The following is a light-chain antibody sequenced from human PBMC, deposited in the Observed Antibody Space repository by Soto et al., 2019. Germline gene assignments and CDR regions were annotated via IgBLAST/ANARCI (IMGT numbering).Light chain of an antibody. CDR2: EVS. V-gene: IGLV2-14*01. CDR3: TSYTRINSYV. J-gene: IGLJ1*01. CDR1: SSDVGGYNY. Sequence: QSVLTQPASVSGSPGQSITISCTGTSSDVGGYNYVSWYQQHPGKGPKLMIYEVSNRPSGVSNRFSGSRSGNTASLTIYGLQAEDEADYYCTSYTRINSYVFGSGTKVTVL.